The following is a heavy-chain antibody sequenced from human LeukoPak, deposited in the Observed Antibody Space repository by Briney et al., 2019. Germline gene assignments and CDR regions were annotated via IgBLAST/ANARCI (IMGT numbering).Heavy chain of an antibody. CDR3: AREDRYSSSFYYYYYMDV. D-gene: IGHD6-6*01. Sequence: TGGSLRLSCAASGFTFSSYSMNWVRQAPGKGLEWVSSISSSSSYIYYADSVKGRFTISRDNAKNSQYLQMNSLRAEDTAVYYCAREDRYSSSFYYYYYMDVWGKGTTVTVSS. CDR2: ISSSSSYI. J-gene: IGHJ6*03. V-gene: IGHV3-21*01. CDR1: GFTFSSYS.